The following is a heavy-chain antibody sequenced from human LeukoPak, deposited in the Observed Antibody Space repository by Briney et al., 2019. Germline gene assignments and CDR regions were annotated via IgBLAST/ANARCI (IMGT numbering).Heavy chain of an antibody. CDR1: GFTFSSYG. D-gene: IGHD4-17*01. Sequence: GGSLRLSCAASGFTFSSYGMHWVRQAPGKGLEWVAFIRYDGSNKYYADSVKGRFTISRDNSKNTLYLQMNSLRAEDTAVYYCAKDATVTTGYYFDYWGPGTLVTVSS. CDR3: AKDATVTTGYYFDY. CDR2: IRYDGSNK. J-gene: IGHJ4*02. V-gene: IGHV3-30*02.